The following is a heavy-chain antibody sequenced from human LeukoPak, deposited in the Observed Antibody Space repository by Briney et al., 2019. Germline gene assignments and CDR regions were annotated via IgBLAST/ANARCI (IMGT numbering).Heavy chain of an antibody. J-gene: IGHJ4*02. D-gene: IGHD4-17*01. CDR2: ISSSSNYI. CDR1: GFTFSSYS. Sequence: PGGSLRLSCAASGFTFSSYSMNWVRQAPGKGLEWVSSISSSSNYIYYADSLKGRFTISRDNAKNSLYLQMNSLRAEDTAVYYCARDPYDGAAGYFDSWGQGTLVTVSS. V-gene: IGHV3-21*01. CDR3: ARDPYDGAAGYFDS.